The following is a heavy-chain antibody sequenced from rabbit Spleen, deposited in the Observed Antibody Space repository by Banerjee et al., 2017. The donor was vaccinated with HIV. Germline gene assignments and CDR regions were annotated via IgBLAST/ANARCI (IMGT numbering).Heavy chain of an antibody. CDR3: ARDLVAVIGWNFSL. D-gene: IGHD1-1*01. J-gene: IGHJ4*01. CDR1: GIDFSSYYH. Sequence: QSLEESGGGLAKPEGSLTLTCKASGIDFSSYYHMCWVRQAPGKGLEWIACIYTGGSGSTWYASWVNGRFTISKASSTTVTLQMTSLTAADTATYLCARDLVAVIGWNFSLWGPGTLVTVS. CDR2: IYTGGSGST. V-gene: IGHV1S40*01.